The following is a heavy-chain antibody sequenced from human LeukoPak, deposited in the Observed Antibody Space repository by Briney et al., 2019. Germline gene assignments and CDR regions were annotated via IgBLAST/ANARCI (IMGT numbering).Heavy chain of an antibody. D-gene: IGHD1-26*01. CDR2: ISGSGSTI. Sequence: GGSLRLSCAASGFAFSSYEMNWVRQAPGKGLEWVSYISGSGSTIYYADSLKGRFTISRDNAKNSLYLQMNSLRAEDTAVYYCARWARGFEYWGQGSLVTVSS. CDR1: GFAFSSYE. CDR3: ARWARGFEY. J-gene: IGHJ4*02. V-gene: IGHV3-48*03.